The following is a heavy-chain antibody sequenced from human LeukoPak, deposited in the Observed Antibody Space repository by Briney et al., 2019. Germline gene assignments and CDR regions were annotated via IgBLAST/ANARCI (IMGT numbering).Heavy chain of an antibody. CDR1: GFTFGDYA. CDR2: IRSKAYGGTT. V-gene: IGHV3-49*03. J-gene: IGHJ4*02. Sequence: GGSLRLSCTASGFTFGDYAMSWIRQAPGKGLEWVGFIRSKAYGGTTEYAASVKGRFTISRDDSKSIAYLQMNSLKTEDTAEYYCTSDPITIFGVVIIENDYWGQGTLVTVSS. D-gene: IGHD3-3*01. CDR3: TSDPITIFGVVIIENDY.